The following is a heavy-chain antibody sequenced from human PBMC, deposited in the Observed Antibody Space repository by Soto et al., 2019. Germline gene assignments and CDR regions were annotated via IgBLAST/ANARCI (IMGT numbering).Heavy chain of an antibody. CDR3: AKRQRTMVATRLQDSFDP. V-gene: IGHV3-11*03. D-gene: IGHD3-10*01. CDR1: GFTFNDHY. J-gene: IGHJ5*02. Sequence: VQLLESGGGLVKPGGSLRLSCAASGFTFNDHYMSWIRQAPGKGLEWVSYISGRTNYTKYAGSVRGRFIISRDNTKNSVYLLMTNLTAEDTAVYYCAKRQRTMVATRLQDSFDPWGQGTLVTVSS. CDR2: ISGRTNYT.